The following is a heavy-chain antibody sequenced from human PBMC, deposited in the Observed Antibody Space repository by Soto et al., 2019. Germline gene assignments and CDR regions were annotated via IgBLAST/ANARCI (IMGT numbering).Heavy chain of an antibody. CDR1: GFTFSSYE. J-gene: IGHJ6*04. CDR3: GRIFGRYYDILTGLYCMDV. CDR2: IRSSGSTI. Sequence: WGSLTLSCAASGFTFSSYEMNWVRQAPGQGLEWVSYIRSSGSTIYYADSVKGRFTISRDNAKNSLYLQMNSLRAEDTAVYYCGRIFGRYYDILTGLYCMDVWGKGTTVTV. D-gene: IGHD3-9*01. V-gene: IGHV3-48*03.